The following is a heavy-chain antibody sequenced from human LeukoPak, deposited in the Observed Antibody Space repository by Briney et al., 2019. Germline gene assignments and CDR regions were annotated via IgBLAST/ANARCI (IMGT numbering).Heavy chain of an antibody. V-gene: IGHV1-2*06. Sequence: ASVKVSCKASGYTFTGYYIHWVRRAPGQGLGWMGRINPNTGGTNYAQKFQGRVTMTRDTSISTAYMELSRLTSDDTAVYYCARVGVDLWFDPWGQGALVTVSS. CDR3: ARVGVDLWFDP. J-gene: IGHJ5*02. CDR1: GYTFTGYY. D-gene: IGHD3/OR15-3a*01. CDR2: INPNTGGT.